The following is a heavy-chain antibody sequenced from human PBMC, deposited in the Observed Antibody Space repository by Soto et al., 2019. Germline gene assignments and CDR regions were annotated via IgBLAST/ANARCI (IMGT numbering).Heavy chain of an antibody. J-gene: IGHJ4*02. Sequence: TGGSLRLSCAASGFTFNNYAMHWVRQAPGKGLVWVSRINSDGSSTSYADSVKGRFTISRDNAKNTLYLRMNSLRAEDTAVYYCAREGSGNLDYWGQGTLVTVSS. CDR3: AREGSGNLDY. D-gene: IGHD3-10*01. V-gene: IGHV3-74*01. CDR1: GFTFNNYA. CDR2: INSDGSST.